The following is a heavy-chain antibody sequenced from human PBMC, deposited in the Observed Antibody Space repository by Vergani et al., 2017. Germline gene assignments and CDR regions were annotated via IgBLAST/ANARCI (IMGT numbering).Heavy chain of an antibody. CDR1: GGTFSSYT. V-gene: IGHV1-69*08. D-gene: IGHD4-17*01. Sequence: QVQLVQSGAEVKKPGSSVKVSCKASGGTFSSYTISWVRQAPGQGLEWMGRIIPILGIANYAQKFQGRVTITADKSTSTAYMELSSLRSEDTAVYYCARDGSMDQYGDYVPTSAEYFQHWGQGTLVTVSS. CDR2: IIPILGIA. CDR3: ARDGSMDQYGDYVPTSAEYFQH. J-gene: IGHJ1*01.